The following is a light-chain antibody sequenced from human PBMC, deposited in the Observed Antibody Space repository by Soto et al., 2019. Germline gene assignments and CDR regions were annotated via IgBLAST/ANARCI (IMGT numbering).Light chain of an antibody. CDR2: DAS. Sequence: DIQMTQSPSTLSASVGDRVTITCRASQSIGSSLAWYQQKPGKAPNLLISDASSLERGVPSRFSGSGSGTEFTLTISSLQPDDFATYYCQQYNSYPWTFGQGTKVDIK. J-gene: IGKJ1*01. V-gene: IGKV1-5*01. CDR1: QSIGSS. CDR3: QQYNSYPWT.